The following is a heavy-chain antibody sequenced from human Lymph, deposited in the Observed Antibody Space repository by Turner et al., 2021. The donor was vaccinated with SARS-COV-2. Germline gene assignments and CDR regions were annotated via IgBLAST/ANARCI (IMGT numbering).Heavy chain of an antibody. CDR3: AREGDALAGGMDV. D-gene: IGHD2-15*01. J-gene: IGHJ6*02. CDR2: IWEDGSNK. CDR1: GFTFSSHG. Sequence: QVQLVESGGRVVQPGSSLRLPCAASGFTFSSHGMHWVRQAPGKGLEWGAGIWEDGSNKYYADSVKGRFTISRDNSKNTLYLQRNSLRAEDTAVYYCAREGDALAGGMDVWGQGTTVTVSS. V-gene: IGHV3-33*01.